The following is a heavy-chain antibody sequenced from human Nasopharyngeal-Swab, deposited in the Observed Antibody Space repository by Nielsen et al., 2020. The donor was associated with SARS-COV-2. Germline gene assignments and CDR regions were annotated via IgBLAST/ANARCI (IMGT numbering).Heavy chain of an antibody. J-gene: IGHJ4*02. CDR2: INSDGSST. D-gene: IGHD2-15*01. CDR1: GFTFSSYW. CDR3: ARVRGEYCSGGSCYSGFDY. V-gene: IGHV3-74*01. Sequence: ETLSLTCAASGFTFSSYWMHWVRQAPGKGLVWVSRINSDGSSTSYADSVKGRFTISRDNARNTLYLQMNSLRAEDTAVYYCARVRGEYCSGGSCYSGFDYWGQGTLVTVSS.